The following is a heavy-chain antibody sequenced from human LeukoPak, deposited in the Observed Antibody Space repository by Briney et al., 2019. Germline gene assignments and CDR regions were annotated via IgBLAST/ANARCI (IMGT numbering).Heavy chain of an antibody. D-gene: IGHD1-26*01. Sequence: GGSLTLSCAASGFTFTNYGRHWIRQAPGKGLEWVTFISYDASSKYYADSVKSRFTISRDNSKYQLYLQLNCLRVEDTGVYYCASGPWSSPGDYWGRGILVIVSS. CDR1: GFTFTNYG. CDR2: ISYDASSK. J-gene: IGHJ4*02. CDR3: ASGPWSSPGDY. V-gene: IGHV3-30*02.